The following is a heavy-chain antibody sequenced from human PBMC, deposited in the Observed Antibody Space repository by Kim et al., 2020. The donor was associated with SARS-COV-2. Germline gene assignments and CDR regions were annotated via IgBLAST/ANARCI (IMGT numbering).Heavy chain of an antibody. CDR3: ARDIASTHFDY. J-gene: IGHJ4*02. V-gene: IGHV3-33*01. Sequence: YGDSVKDRFTISRDNSKNTNTLYLEMNSLRVEDTAVYYCARDIASTHFDYWSQGTLVIVSS. D-gene: IGHD3-3*02.